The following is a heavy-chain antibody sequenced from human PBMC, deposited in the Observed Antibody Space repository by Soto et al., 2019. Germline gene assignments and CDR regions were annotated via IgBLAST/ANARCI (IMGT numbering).Heavy chain of an antibody. CDR3: ARVTTGPGAFDI. V-gene: IGHV3-74*01. D-gene: IGHD4-17*01. CDR2: ISSDGSIT. CDR1: AFTFSSSW. Sequence: GGSLRLSCAASAFTFSSSWMHWVRQAPGKGLVWVSRISSDGSITSYADSVKGRFTISRDNAKNTLFLQMNSLRAEDTAVYYCARVTTGPGAFDIWGQGTLVTVSS. J-gene: IGHJ3*02.